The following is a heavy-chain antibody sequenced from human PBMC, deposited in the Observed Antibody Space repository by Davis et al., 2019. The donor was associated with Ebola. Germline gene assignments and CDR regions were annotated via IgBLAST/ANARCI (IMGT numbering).Heavy chain of an antibody. CDR2: TSGSGGST. CDR3: ARDSGMYVSFDY. CDR1: GFTFSSHA. V-gene: IGHV3-23*01. D-gene: IGHD1-26*01. J-gene: IGHJ4*02. Sequence: GESLKISCAASGFTFSSHAMNWVRQAPGKGLEWVSGTSGSGGSTFYADSVKGRFTISRDNSKNTLFLQMSSLRAEDTAVYYCARDSGMYVSFDYWGRGTLATVSS.